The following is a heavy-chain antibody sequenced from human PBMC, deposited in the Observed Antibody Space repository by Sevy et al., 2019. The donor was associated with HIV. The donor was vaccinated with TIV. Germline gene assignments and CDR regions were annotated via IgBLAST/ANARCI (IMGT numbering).Heavy chain of an antibody. CDR1: GFTFSSYS. CDR2: ISSSSSYI. Sequence: GGSLRLSCAASGFTFSSYSMNWVRQAPGKGLEWVSSISSSSSYIYYADSVKGRFTISRVNAKNSLYLQMNSLRAEDTAVYYCARDWGSSSSSPYYYYYYGMDVWGQGTTVTVSS. J-gene: IGHJ6*02. D-gene: IGHD6-6*01. V-gene: IGHV3-21*01. CDR3: ARDWGSSSSSPYYYYYYGMDV.